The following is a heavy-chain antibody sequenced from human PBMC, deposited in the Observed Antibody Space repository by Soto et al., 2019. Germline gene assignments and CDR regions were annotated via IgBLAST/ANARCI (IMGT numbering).Heavy chain of an antibody. D-gene: IGHD1-26*01. CDR1: GFTFSSYA. V-gene: IGHV3-64D*06. CDR2: ISSNGGST. J-gene: IGHJ6*02. CDR3: VKEEAITGGYLKPNGLDV. Sequence: GGSLRLSCSGSGFTFSSYAMHWVRQAPGKGLEYVSGISSNGGSTYYADPVKGRFTISRDNSKNTLYLQMTSLRSDETAMYYCVKEEAITGGYLKPNGLDVWGQGTAVTVSS.